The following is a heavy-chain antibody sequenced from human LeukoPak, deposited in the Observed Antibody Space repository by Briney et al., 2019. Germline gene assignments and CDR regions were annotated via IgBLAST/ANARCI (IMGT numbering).Heavy chain of an antibody. CDR2: ISAYNGTT. J-gene: IGHJ4*02. Sequence: ASVKVSCKASGYTFTSYGISWVRQAPGQGLEWMGWISAYNGTTNYAQKLQGRVTMTTDTSTSTDYIELRSMRSDATDVYYCARGGDIVVVTAIVPFDYWGQGTMVTVSS. D-gene: IGHD2-21*02. V-gene: IGHV1-18*04. CDR3: ARGGDIVVVTAIVPFDY. CDR1: GYTFTSYG.